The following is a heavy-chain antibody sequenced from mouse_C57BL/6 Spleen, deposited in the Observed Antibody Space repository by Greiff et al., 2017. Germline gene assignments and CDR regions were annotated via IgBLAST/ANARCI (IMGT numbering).Heavy chain of an antibody. D-gene: IGHD2-1*01. CDR2: IWSGGST. CDR3: AKNGSHGNYLAWFAY. CDR1: GFSLTSYG. Sequence: VQLQQSGPGLVQPSQCLSISCTVSGFSLTSYGVHWVRQPPGQGLEWLGVIWSGGSTDDNAAFISRLSISKDNSKSQVVFKMNSRQADDTAIYYGAKNGSHGNYLAWFAYWGQGTLVTVSA. V-gene: IGHV2-4*01. J-gene: IGHJ3*01.